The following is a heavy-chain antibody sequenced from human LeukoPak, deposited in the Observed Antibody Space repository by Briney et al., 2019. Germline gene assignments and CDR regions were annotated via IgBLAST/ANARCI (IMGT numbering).Heavy chain of an antibody. CDR1: GGSISGGGYL. V-gene: IGHV4-31*03. D-gene: IGHD3-3*01. J-gene: IGHJ5*02. CDR2: IYHSGSA. Sequence: SETLSLTCTVSGGSISGGGYLWSWIRQHPGKGLEWIGYIYHSGSAYHNPSLKSRTTISVDTSKNQFSLKLTSVTAADTAMYYCARIHGSSSRGWFDPWGQGSLVTVSS. CDR3: ARIHGSSSRGWFDP.